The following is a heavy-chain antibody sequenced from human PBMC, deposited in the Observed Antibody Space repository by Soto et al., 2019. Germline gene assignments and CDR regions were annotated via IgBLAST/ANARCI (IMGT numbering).Heavy chain of an antibody. CDR1: GGTFSSYA. CDR2: IIPIFGTA. Sequence: SVKVSCKASGGTFSSYAISWVRQAPGQGLEWMGGIIPIFGTANYAQKFQGRVTITADESTSTAYMELSSLRSEDTAVYYCARKGYCSGGSCLSFDPWGQGTLVTVS. CDR3: ARKGYCSGGSCLSFDP. V-gene: IGHV1-69*13. D-gene: IGHD2-15*01. J-gene: IGHJ5*02.